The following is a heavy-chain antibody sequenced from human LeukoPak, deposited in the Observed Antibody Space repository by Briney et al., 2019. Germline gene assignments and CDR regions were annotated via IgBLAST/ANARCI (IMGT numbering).Heavy chain of an antibody. CDR3: ARTSSSWTRGYFDY. J-gene: IGHJ4*02. D-gene: IGHD6-13*01. CDR2: IKQDGSEK. V-gene: IGHV3-7*01. Sequence: PGGSLRLSCAASGFTFSSYAMGWVRQAPGKGLEWVANIKQDGSEKYYVDSVKGRFTISRDNSKNTLYLQMNSLRAEDTAVYYCARTSSSWTRGYFDYWGQGTLVTVSS. CDR1: GFTFSSYA.